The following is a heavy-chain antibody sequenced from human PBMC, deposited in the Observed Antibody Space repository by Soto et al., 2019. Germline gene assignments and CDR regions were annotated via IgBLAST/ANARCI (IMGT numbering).Heavy chain of an antibody. CDR2: ISYDGSNK. CDR1: GFTFSSYG. Sequence: ESGGGVVQPGRSLRLSCSASGFTFSSYGMHWVRQAPGKGLEWVALISYDGSNKYYADSVKGLFTVSRDNSKSTLYLQMNSLRAEDTAVYYCAKSGKVYWSSGGDYCFDYWGQGTLVTVSS. V-gene: IGHV3-30*18. CDR3: AKSGKVYWSSGGDYCFDY. J-gene: IGHJ4*02. D-gene: IGHD4-17*01.